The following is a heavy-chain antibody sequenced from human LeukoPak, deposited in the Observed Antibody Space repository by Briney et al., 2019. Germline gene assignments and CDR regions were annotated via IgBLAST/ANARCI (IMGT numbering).Heavy chain of an antibody. CDR1: GYTFTSYD. Sequence: ASVKVSCKASGYTFTSYDFNWVRQAPGQRPKWMGWMSPNSGDTGYAQKFQDRVTMTRNTSISTAYMELSSLRSDDTAVYYCARGPPNWGYDYWGPGTLVTVSS. CDR3: ARGPPNWGYDY. V-gene: IGHV1-8*01. D-gene: IGHD7-27*01. J-gene: IGHJ4*02. CDR2: MSPNSGDT.